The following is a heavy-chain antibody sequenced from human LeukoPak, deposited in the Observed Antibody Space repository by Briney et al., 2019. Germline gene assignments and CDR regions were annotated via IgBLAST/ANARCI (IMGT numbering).Heavy chain of an antibody. V-gene: IGHV4-34*01. CDR2: INHSGST. Sequence: KTSETLSLTCAVYGGSFSGYYWSWIRQPPGKGLEWIGEINHSGSTNYDPSLKSRVTISVDTSKNQFSLKLSSVTAADTAVYYCARGRICGAGWFDPWGQGTLVTVSS. D-gene: IGHD2-15*01. CDR1: GGSFSGYY. CDR3: ARGRICGAGWFDP. J-gene: IGHJ5*02.